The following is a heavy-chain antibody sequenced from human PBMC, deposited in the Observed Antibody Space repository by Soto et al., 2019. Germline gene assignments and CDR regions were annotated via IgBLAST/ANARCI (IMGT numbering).Heavy chain of an antibody. CDR3: AREGSSSYYYYGMDV. CDR1: GGSISSGGYY. Sequence: SETLSPTCTVSGGSISSGGYYWSWIRQHPGKGLEWIGYIYYSGSTYYNPSLKSRVTISVDTSKNQFSLKLSSVTAADTAVYYCAREGSSSYYYYGMDVWGQGTTVTVSS. J-gene: IGHJ6*02. D-gene: IGHD6-6*01. CDR2: IYYSGST. V-gene: IGHV4-31*03.